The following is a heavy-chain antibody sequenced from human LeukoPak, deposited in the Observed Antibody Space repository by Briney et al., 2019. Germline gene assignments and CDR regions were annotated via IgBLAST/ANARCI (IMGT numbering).Heavy chain of an antibody. CDR2: INPNSGGT. D-gene: IGHD3-22*01. CDR3: ARGLDGSGYYPDY. CDR1: GYTFTGYY. V-gene: IGHV1-2*02. J-gene: IGHJ4*02. Sequence: GASVKVSCKASGYTFTGYYMHWVRQAPGRGLEWMGWINPNSGGTNYAQKFQGRVTMTRDTSISTAYMELSRLRSDDTAVYYCARGLDGSGYYPDYWGQGTLVTVSS.